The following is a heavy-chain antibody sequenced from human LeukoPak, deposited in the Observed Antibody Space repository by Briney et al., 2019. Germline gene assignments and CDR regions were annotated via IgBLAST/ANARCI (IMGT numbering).Heavy chain of an antibody. CDR3: ARDLLYCTSSSCPFEY. Sequence: GGSLRLSXAASGFTFSSYRMNWVRQAPGKGLEWVSSISSSSGYIYYADSVKGRFTISRDNAKSSLYLQMNSLRAEDTALYYCARDLLYCTSSSCPFEYWGQGTLVTVSS. CDR1: GFTFSSYR. J-gene: IGHJ4*02. CDR2: ISSSSGYI. V-gene: IGHV3-21*01. D-gene: IGHD2/OR15-2a*01.